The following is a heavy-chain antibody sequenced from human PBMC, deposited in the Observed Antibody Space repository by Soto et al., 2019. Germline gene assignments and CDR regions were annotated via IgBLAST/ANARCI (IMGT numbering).Heavy chain of an antibody. V-gene: IGHV1-18*01. CDR3: AREGQLGY. J-gene: IGHJ4*02. Sequence: XSVKVSFNASGYTFSNYGFSWVRQAPGQGLEWMGWISGYNGNTNYAERLQGRVTMTTDTSTSTAYMELKSLRYDDTAVYYCAREGQLGYWGQGTPVTVSS. D-gene: IGHD6-6*01. CDR2: ISGYNGNT. CDR1: GYTFSNYG.